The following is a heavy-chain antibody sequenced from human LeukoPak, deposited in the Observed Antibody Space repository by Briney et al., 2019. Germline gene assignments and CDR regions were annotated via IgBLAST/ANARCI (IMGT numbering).Heavy chain of an antibody. CDR1: EFTVRRNY. J-gene: IGHJ4*02. D-gene: IGHD5-24*01. V-gene: IGHV3-53*01. Sequence: GGSLRLSCTASEFTVRRNYMLWVRQARGKGREWVSLIFSNGDTHYADSVKGRFTISRDTSKNTVSLQMNSLRVDETAMYYCTRDQMNYWGQGTLVTVSS. CDR2: IFSNGDT. CDR3: TRDQMNY.